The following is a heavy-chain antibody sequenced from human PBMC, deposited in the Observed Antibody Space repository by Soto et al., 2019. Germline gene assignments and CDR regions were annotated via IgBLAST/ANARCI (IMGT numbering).Heavy chain of an antibody. CDR3: ARDDGTEAYGMDV. Sequence: QVQLVESGGGVVQPGRSLRLSCTSSTISINVHGIQWVRQAPAKGLEWLAFISNDGRVQYYADSVKGRFTISRDYSKNTVDLQMNSLRNEETAVYYCARDDGTEAYGMDVWGQGTTVTVSS. J-gene: IGHJ6*02. V-gene: IGHV3-30*03. CDR1: TISINVHG. CDR2: ISNDGRVQ. D-gene: IGHD1-26*01.